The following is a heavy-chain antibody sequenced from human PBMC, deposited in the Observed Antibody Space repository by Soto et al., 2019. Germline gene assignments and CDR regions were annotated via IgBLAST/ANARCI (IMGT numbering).Heavy chain of an antibody. J-gene: IGHJ5*01. CDR2: IYWDDDK. CDR3: VYSHQYFGGSDS. D-gene: IGHD3-9*01. Sequence: QITLKESGPTLVKPTQTLTLTCTFSGFSLSTSGVGVAWIRQPQGKDLVWLALIYWDDDKRYSPSLNTRLTITQDTSKNQVVLMMTNMDPVDTATYYCVYSHQYFGGSDSCGQGTLVTVSS. CDR1: GFSLSTSGVG. V-gene: IGHV2-5*02.